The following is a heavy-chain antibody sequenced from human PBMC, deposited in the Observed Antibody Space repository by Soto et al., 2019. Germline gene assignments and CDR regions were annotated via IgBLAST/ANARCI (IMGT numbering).Heavy chain of an antibody. CDR3: ARGGGVGVAGSAAFDM. CDR1: GYPVTAYY. J-gene: IGHJ3*02. Sequence: QLHLVQSGAVVKKPGASVTVSCSASGYPVTAYYMHWVRQAPGRGLEWMGGINPATGAAKYTQTFKGRVTMTRDTSTSTVFIELSGLTSEDTAGFYWARGGGVGVAGSAAFDMWGQGTLVTVSS. V-gene: IGHV1-2*02. CDR2: INPATGAA. D-gene: IGHD3-3*01.